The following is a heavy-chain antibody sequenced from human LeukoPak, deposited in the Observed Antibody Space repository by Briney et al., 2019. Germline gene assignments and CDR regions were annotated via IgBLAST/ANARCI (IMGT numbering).Heavy chain of an antibody. D-gene: IGHD1-14*01. CDR2: IYYSGST. J-gene: IGHJ3*02. Sequence: SESLSLTSTVSGGSISSGDYYWSWNRQPPEKGLEWIGYIYYSGSTYYNPSLKSRVTISVDTSKNQFSLKLSSVTAADTAVYYCARDNVGNDAFDIWGQRTMVTVSS. CDR1: GGSISSGDYY. CDR3: ARDNVGNDAFDI. V-gene: IGHV4-30-4*08.